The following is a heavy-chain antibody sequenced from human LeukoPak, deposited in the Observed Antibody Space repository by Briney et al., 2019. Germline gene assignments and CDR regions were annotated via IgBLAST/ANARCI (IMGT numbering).Heavy chain of an antibody. CDR1: GDSVTSGY. CDR2: IYDSGIT. CDR3: AGRGHRYSRD. V-gene: IGHV4-4*09. J-gene: IGHJ1*01. Sequence: SETLSLTCTVSGDSVTSGYWSWIRQPPGKGLEWIGYIYDSGITDYNPSLKSRLTISVDTSNNQFSLHLSSVTAADTAVYYCAGRGHRYSRDWGQGILVTASS. D-gene: IGHD2-15*01.